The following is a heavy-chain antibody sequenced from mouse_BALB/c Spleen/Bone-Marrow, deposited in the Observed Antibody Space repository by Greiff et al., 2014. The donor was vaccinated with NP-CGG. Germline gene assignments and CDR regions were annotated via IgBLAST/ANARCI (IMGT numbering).Heavy chain of an antibody. Sequence: VQLQQPGPDLVKPSQSLSLTCTVTGNSITSGYSWHWIRQFPGNKLEWMGYIHYSGSADSDPSLKSRISITRDTSKNQFFLQLNSVTTEDTATFYCARSSNWDFDYWGQGTTLTVSS. J-gene: IGHJ2*01. CDR3: ARSSNWDFDY. D-gene: IGHD4-1*01. CDR1: GNSITSGYS. CDR2: IHYSGSA. V-gene: IGHV3-1*02.